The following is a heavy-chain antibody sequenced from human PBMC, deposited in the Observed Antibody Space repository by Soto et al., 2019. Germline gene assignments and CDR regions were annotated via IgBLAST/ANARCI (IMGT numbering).Heavy chain of an antibody. J-gene: IGHJ4*02. CDR1: GYSFTSYW. Sequence: GESLKISCKGSGYSFTSYWIGWERQMPGKGLEWMGIIYPGDSDTRYSPSFQGQVTISADKSISTAYLQWSSLKASDTAMYYCARLSYCSGGSCYFAGIVYWGQGTLVTVSS. CDR3: ARLSYCSGGSCYFAGIVY. V-gene: IGHV5-51*01. D-gene: IGHD2-15*01. CDR2: IYPGDSDT.